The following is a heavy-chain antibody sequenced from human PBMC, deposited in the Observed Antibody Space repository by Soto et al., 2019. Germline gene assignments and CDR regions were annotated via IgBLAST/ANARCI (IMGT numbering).Heavy chain of an antibody. D-gene: IGHD6-13*01. J-gene: IGHJ6*02. CDR1: GFTFSNYA. Sequence: EVQLLESGGGLVQPGGSLRLSCAASGFTFSNYAMSWVRQAPGEGLEWVSSISGSGGSTYYADSVKGRFTFSRDNAKNSLYLQMNSLRAEDTAVYYCARDFFVAAAQYYYYYYGMDVWGQGTTVTVSS. V-gene: IGHV3-23*01. CDR2: ISGSGGST. CDR3: ARDFFVAAAQYYYYYYGMDV.